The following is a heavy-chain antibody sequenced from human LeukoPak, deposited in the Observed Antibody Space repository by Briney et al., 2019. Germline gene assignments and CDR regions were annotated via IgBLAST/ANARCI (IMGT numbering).Heavy chain of an antibody. D-gene: IGHD6-19*01. CDR3: AKRRAVAAPRDYYDY. J-gene: IGHJ4*02. CDR1: GFTFSSNA. V-gene: IGHV3-30*04. Sequence: GRSLRLSCAASGFTFSSNAMHWVRQAPGKGLEWVAIISYDGSNKYYADSVKGRFTISRDNSKNTLYLQMNSLRAEDTAVYYCAKRRAVAAPRDYYDYWGQGTLVTVSS. CDR2: ISYDGSNK.